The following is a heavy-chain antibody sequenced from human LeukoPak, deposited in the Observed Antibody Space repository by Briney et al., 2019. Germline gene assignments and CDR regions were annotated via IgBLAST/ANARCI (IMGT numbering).Heavy chain of an antibody. V-gene: IGHV3-23*01. J-gene: IGHJ4*02. D-gene: IGHD3-3*01. Sequence: GGSLRLSCAASGFTFSSYGMSWVRQAPGKGLEWVSAISGSGGSTYYADSVKGRFTISRDNSKNTLYLQMNSLRAEDTAVYYCAKGIRFLEWPLDYWGQGTLVTVSS. CDR1: GFTFSSYG. CDR2: ISGSGGST. CDR3: AKGIRFLEWPLDY.